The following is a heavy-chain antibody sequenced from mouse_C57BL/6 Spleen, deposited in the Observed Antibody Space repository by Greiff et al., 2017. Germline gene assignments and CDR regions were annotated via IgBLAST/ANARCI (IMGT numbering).Heavy chain of an antibody. V-gene: IGHV1-82*01. CDR2: IYPGDGDT. D-gene: IGHD2-1*01. J-gene: IGHJ4*01. CDR3: ARCNPYYYAMDY. Sequence: VQLVESGPELVKPGASVKISCKASGYAFSSSWMNWVKQRPGKGLEWIGRIYPGDGDTNYNGKFKGKATLTADKSSSTAYMQLRSLTSEDSAVYFCARCNPYYYAMDYWGQGTSVTVSS. CDR1: GYAFSSSW.